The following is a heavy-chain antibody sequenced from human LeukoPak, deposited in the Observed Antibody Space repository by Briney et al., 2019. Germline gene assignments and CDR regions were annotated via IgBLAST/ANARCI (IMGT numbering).Heavy chain of an antibody. CDR1: GFAFSGFD. Sequence: PGKSLRLSCAASGFAFSGFDMNWVRQAPGKGLEWVSSISSSSSYIYYADSVKGRFTISRDNAKNSLYLQMNSLRAEDTAVYYCARDRDWFDPWGQGTLVTVSS. CDR3: ARDRDWFDP. V-gene: IGHV3-21*01. J-gene: IGHJ5*02. CDR2: ISSSSSYI.